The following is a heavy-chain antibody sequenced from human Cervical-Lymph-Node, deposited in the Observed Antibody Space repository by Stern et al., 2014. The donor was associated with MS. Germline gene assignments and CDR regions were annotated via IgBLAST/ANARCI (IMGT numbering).Heavy chain of an antibody. CDR1: GFTFGYHA. CDR3: ARGGAVATSDYYFDY. CDR2: ISYDGSDK. D-gene: IGHD5-12*01. Sequence: VQLVESGGGLVKPGRSLRLSCTASGFTFGYHAMHWVRQAPGKGLEWVAVISYDGSDKNYADSVKGRFSIPRDNSRNTLYLQMNSLRGDDTAVYYCARGGAVATSDYYFDYWGQGILVTVSS. J-gene: IGHJ4*02. V-gene: IGHV3-30*04.